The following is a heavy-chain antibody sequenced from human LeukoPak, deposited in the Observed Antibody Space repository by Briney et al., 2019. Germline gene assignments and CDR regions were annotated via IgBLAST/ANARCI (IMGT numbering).Heavy chain of an antibody. CDR1: GGSISSYY. CDR3: ARGPYYYDSSGYYRYFDY. D-gene: IGHD3-22*01. Sequence: SETLSLTCTVSGGSISSYYWSWIRQPAGKGLEWIGRIYTSGSTNYNPSLKSRVTISVDTSKNQFSLKLSSVTAADTAVYYCARGPYYYDSSGYYRYFDYWGQGTLVTVSS. J-gene: IGHJ4*02. V-gene: IGHV4-4*07. CDR2: IYTSGST.